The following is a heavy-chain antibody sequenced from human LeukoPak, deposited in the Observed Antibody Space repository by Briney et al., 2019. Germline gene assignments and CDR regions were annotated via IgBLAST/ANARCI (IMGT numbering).Heavy chain of an antibody. V-gene: IGHV4-39*07. CDR1: GGSISSYY. Sequence: SETLSLTCTVSGGSISSYYWGWIRQPPGKGLEWIGSIYYSGSTYYNPSLKSRVTISVDTSKNQFSLKLSSVTAADTAVYYCAREGIHGDYFDYWGQGTLVTVSS. J-gene: IGHJ4*02. CDR2: IYYSGST. CDR3: AREGIHGDYFDY. D-gene: IGHD4-17*01.